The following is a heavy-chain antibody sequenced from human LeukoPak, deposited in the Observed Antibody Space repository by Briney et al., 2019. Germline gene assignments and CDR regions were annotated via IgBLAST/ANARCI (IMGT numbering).Heavy chain of an antibody. CDR1: GGSISSSSYY. D-gene: IGHD2-2*01. V-gene: IGHV4-39*01. J-gene: IGHJ3*02. CDR3: ARSYCSSTSCYAVGAFDI. Sequence: PSETLSLACTVSGGSISSSSYYWGWIRQPPGKGLEWVGCIYFSGSTYYNPSLKSRVTISVDTSKNQFSLKLSSVPAADTAVYYCARSYCSSTSCYAVGAFDIWGQGTLVTVSS. CDR2: IYFSGST.